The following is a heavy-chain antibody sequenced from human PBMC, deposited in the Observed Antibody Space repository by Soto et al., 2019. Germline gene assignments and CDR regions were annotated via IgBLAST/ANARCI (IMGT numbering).Heavy chain of an antibody. Sequence: QVTLKESGPTLVKPTQTLTLTCTFSGFSLTTSGVGVDWIRQPPGKALEWLALIYWDDDKRYNPSLKTRLTITKDTSKNPVVLTMTNMDPVDTGTYYCAYTGVTGTTQAPLALGYWGQGTLVTVSS. D-gene: IGHD1-7*01. CDR1: GFSLTTSGVG. CDR2: IYWDDDK. J-gene: IGHJ4*02. CDR3: AYTGVTGTTQAPLALGY. V-gene: IGHV2-5*02.